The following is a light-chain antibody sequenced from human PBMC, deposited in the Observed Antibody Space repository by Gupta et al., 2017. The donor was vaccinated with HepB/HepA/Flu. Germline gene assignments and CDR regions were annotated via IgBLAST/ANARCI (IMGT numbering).Light chain of an antibody. J-gene: IGLJ2*01. V-gene: IGLV2-14*03. CDR3: SSYTSSITLV. Sequence: QSALTQPASVSASPGQSITISCTGSNSDVGGYNYVSWYQQYPGKAPKLIIYDVSNRPSGVSNRFSGSKSGNTASLTISGLQAEDEADYYCSSYTSSITLVFGGGTKLTVL. CDR2: DVS. CDR1: NSDVGGYNY.